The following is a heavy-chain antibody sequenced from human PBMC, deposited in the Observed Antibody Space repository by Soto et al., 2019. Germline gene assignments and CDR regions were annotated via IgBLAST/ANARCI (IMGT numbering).Heavy chain of an antibody. D-gene: IGHD1-26*01. Sequence: SETLSLTCAVFGGSLSGYWWSWIRQPPGKGLEWIGEIDDSGGTNYNPSLKSRVTISEDTSKNQFSLKLTSVIAADTAVYFCARAGFSGPYDAFDIWGQGTMVTVSS. CDR3: ARAGFSGPYDAFDI. CDR1: GGSLSGYW. CDR2: IDDSGGT. V-gene: IGHV4-34*01. J-gene: IGHJ3*02.